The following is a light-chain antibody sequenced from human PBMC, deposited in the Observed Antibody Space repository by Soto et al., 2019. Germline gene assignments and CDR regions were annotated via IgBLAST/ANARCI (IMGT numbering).Light chain of an antibody. CDR2: GAS. V-gene: IGKV3-20*01. Sequence: EIVLTQSPGTLSLSPGERATLSCRASQSVSAGHLAWYQQKPGQAPRLLIYGASSRATGIPDRFSGSESGTDFTLTISRLEPEDFAVYFCQQYGSSPLTFGGGTKVEIK. CDR1: QSVSAGH. J-gene: IGKJ4*01. CDR3: QQYGSSPLT.